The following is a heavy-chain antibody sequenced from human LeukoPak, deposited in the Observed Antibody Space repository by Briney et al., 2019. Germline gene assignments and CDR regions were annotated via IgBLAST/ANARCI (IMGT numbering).Heavy chain of an antibody. Sequence: GGSLRLSCAASGFTFSNYAMSWVRQAPGKGLEWVSVISTSGGSTYYADSVKGRFTISRDNSKNTLYLQMNSLGAEDTAVYYCAKGTGSGWYGNNWFDPWGQGTLVTVSS. CDR1: GFTFSNYA. D-gene: IGHD6-19*01. CDR2: ISTSGGST. J-gene: IGHJ5*02. V-gene: IGHV3-23*01. CDR3: AKGTGSGWYGNNWFDP.